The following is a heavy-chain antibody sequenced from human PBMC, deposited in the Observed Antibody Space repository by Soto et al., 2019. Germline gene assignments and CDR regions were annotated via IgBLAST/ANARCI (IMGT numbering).Heavy chain of an antibody. CDR2: IRSKANSYAT. CDR3: TIINYYYGMDV. CDR1: GFTFISSA. Sequence: GGSLRLSCAASGFTFISSAMHWVRQASGKGLEWVGRIRSKANSYATAYAASVKGRFTISRDDSKNTAYLQMNSLKTEDTAVYYCTIINYYYGMDVWGQGTTVTVSS. J-gene: IGHJ6*02. V-gene: IGHV3-73*01.